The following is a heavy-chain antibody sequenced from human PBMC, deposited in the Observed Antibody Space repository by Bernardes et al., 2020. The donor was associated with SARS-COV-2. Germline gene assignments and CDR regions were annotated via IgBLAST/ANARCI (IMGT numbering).Heavy chain of an antibody. CDR2: INPSGGST. CDR3: AREGSGYRFDY. J-gene: IGHJ4*02. Sequence: ASVKVSCKASGYTFTSYYMHWVRQAPGQGLEWMGIINPSGGSTNYAQKFQGRVTMTRDTSTSTVYMELSSLRSEDTAVYYCAREGSGYRFDYWGQGTLVTVSS. CDR1: GYTFTSYY. V-gene: IGHV1-46*01. D-gene: IGHD3-22*01.